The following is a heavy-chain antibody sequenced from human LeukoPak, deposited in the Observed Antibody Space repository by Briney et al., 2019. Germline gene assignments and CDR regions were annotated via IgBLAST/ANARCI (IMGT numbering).Heavy chain of an antibody. CDR2: IIPIFGAA. CDR1: GGTFSSDA. J-gene: IGHJ6*03. CDR3: ERDRYCSSTSCYGFYYYYYYYMDV. D-gene: IGHD2-2*01. V-gene: IGHV1-69*06. Sequence: KVTSKAAGGTFSSDAISCVRQGPGQGLECMGGIIPIFGAANYAQKFQGRVTITADKSTSTAYMELISLRSEETDVYYGERDRYCSSTSCYGFYYYYYYYMDVWDKGTTVTLSS.